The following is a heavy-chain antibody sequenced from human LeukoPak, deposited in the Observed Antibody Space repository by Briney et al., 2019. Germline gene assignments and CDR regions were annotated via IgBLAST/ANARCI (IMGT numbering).Heavy chain of an antibody. CDR3: ARDRGTWEKLRCPFDI. D-gene: IGHD1-26*01. J-gene: IGHJ3*02. Sequence: ASVKVSCKASEYTFSGYYLHWLRQAPGHGLEWMAWINPNSGGTNHAQKFQGRVALTWDTSISTAYMELNRLRSDDTAVYYCARDRGTWEKLRCPFDIWGQGTTVTVSS. CDR2: INPNSGGT. CDR1: EYTFSGYY. V-gene: IGHV1-2*02.